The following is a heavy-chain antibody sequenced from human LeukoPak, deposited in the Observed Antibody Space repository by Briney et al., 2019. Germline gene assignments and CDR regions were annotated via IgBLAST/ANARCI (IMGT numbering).Heavy chain of an antibody. CDR2: IYYSGST. CDR1: GGSISSYY. CDR3: ARGVEYSSSSGLGY. J-gene: IGHJ4*02. V-gene: IGHV4-59*01. Sequence: PSETLSLTCTVSGGSISSYYWSWIRQPPGKGLEWIGYIYYSGSTNYNPSLKSRVTISVDTSKNQFSLKLRSLTAADTALSYCARGVEYSSSSGLGYWGQRTLVTVSS. D-gene: IGHD6-6*01.